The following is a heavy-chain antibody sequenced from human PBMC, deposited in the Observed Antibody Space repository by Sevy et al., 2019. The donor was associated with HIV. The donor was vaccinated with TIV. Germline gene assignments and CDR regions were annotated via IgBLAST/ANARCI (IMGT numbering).Heavy chain of an antibody. CDR1: TGYINNYY. J-gene: IGHJ5*02. CDR2: IYYRGNT. D-gene: IGHD6-19*01. Sequence: SETLSLTCTVSTGYINNYYWTWVRQSPGKGLEWIGCIYYRGNTKYNPSLESRVSMSIDTNKEQFSLTLTSVTGADSAIYCCARAEYGHSRGWYSWLDAWGQGILVTVSS. V-gene: IGHV4-59*01. CDR3: ARAEYGHSRGWYSWLDA.